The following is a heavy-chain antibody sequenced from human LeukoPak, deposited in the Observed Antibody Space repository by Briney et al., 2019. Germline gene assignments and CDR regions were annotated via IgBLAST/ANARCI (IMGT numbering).Heavy chain of an antibody. CDR2: IYTSGST. Sequence: SGTLSLTCTVSGGSISSYYWSWIRQPAGKGLEWIGRIYTSGSTNYNPSLKSRVTMSVDTSKNQFSLKLSSVTAADTAVYYCAREGRSPDFWSGYYFDYWGQGTLVTVSS. V-gene: IGHV4-4*07. CDR1: GGSISSYY. CDR3: AREGRSPDFWSGYYFDY. J-gene: IGHJ4*02. D-gene: IGHD3-3*01.